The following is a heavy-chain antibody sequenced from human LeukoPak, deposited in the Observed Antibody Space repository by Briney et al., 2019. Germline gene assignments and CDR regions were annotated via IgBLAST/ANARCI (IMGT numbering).Heavy chain of an antibody. CDR3: ARDPAWLLLWFGESEYYFDY. CDR2: ISAYNGKT. V-gene: IGHV1-18*01. Sequence: ASVKVSCKASGYTFTCYGISWLRQAPGQGVEWMGWISAYNGKTNYAQKLQGRVTMTTDRSKSTAYMELRSLRSDDTAVYYGARDPAWLLLWFGESEYYFDYWSQGTLVTVSS. D-gene: IGHD3-10*01. CDR1: GYTFTCYG. J-gene: IGHJ4*02.